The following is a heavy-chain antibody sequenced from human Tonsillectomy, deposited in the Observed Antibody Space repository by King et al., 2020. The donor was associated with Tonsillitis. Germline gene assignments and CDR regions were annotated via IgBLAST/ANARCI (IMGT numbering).Heavy chain of an antibody. V-gene: IGHV1-2*02. CDR3: ATPGHCSGGSCYSFDY. D-gene: IGHD2-15*01. J-gene: IGHJ4*02. Sequence: VQLVESGAEVKTPGASVKVSCKASGYSFTGYYMHWVRQAPGQGLEWMGWINPNNGDTNYAQKFQGRVTMTRDTSISTAYLELSRLRSDDTAVYYCATPGHCSGGSCYSFDYWGQGTLVTVSS. CDR1: GYSFTGYY. CDR2: INPNNGDT.